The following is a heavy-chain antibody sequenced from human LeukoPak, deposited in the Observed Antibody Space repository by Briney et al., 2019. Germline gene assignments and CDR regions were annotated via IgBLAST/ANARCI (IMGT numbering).Heavy chain of an antibody. CDR2: IRSKANSYAT. Sequence: GGSLRLSCAASGFTFSGSAMHWVRQASGKGLEWVGRIRSKANSYATAYAASVKGRFTISRDDSKNTAYLQMNSLKTEDTAVYYCTREGAYYYDSSGFLRWDSWGQGTLVTVSS. V-gene: IGHV3-73*01. J-gene: IGHJ5*02. CDR3: TREGAYYYDSSGFLRWDS. D-gene: IGHD3-22*01. CDR1: GFTFSGSA.